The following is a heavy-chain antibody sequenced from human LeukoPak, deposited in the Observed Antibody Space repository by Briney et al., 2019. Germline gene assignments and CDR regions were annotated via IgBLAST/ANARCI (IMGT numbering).Heavy chain of an antibody. CDR3: ARSRGGYGDYGSWFDP. J-gene: IGHJ5*02. D-gene: IGHD3-16*01. V-gene: IGHV4-59*01. Sequence: PSETLSLTRTVSGGSIGSFFWSWIRQPPGKALEWIGYIHYSGSTKYNPSLKSRVTISVDTSENQFSLTLNSVTAADTAVYYCARSRGGYGDYGSWFDPWGQGILVTVSS. CDR1: GGSIGSFF. CDR2: IHYSGST.